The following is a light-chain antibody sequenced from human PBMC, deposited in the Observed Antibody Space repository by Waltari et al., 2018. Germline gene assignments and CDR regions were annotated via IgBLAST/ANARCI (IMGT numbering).Light chain of an antibody. CDR2: STD. CDR3: SSRDPTINAVV. V-gene: IGLV3-19*01. CDR1: SLRTYA. J-gene: IGLJ2*01. Sequence: SSELTQDPAVSVALGQTVTITFQGDSLRTYAANWYQQRPGQAPILVLFSTDDRPSGIPDRFSGSSSRDTASLTITDTQAEDEAAYYCSSRDPTINAVVFGGGTKLTVL.